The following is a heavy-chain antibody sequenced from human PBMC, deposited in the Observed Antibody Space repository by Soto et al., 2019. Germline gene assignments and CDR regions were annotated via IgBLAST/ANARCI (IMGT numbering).Heavy chain of an antibody. CDR2: ISSSSSYI. V-gene: IGHV3-21*01. J-gene: IGHJ4*02. D-gene: IGHD3-3*01. CDR3: ARGLVLRFLEWLSPSGY. CDR1: GFTFSSYS. Sequence: EVQLVESGGGLVKPGGSLRLSCAASGFTFSSYSMNWVRQAPGKGLEWVSSISSSSSYIYYADSVKGRFTISRDNAKNSLYLQMNSLRAEDTAVYYCARGLVLRFLEWLSPSGYWGQGTLVTVSS.